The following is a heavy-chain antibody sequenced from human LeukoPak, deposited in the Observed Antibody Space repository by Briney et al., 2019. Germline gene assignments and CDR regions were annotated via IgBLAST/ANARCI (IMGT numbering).Heavy chain of an antibody. Sequence: PSETLSLTCAVSGGSFSGYYWSWFRQPPGKGLEWVGEINHSSGSTNYKPSLKSRVTISRDTSENQFSLKLISVTAADTAVYYCARAITVTSYDYWGQGTLVSVSS. V-gene: IGHV4-34*01. CDR3: ARAITVTSYDY. CDR2: INHSSGST. D-gene: IGHD4-17*01. CDR1: GGSFSGYY. J-gene: IGHJ4*02.